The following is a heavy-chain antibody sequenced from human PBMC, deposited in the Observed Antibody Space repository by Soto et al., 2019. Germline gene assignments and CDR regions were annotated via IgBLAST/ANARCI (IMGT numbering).Heavy chain of an antibody. J-gene: IGHJ1*01. CDR2: ISYDGSNK. CDR1: GFTFSSYG. D-gene: IGHD6-19*01. V-gene: IGHV3-30*18. Sequence: QVQLVESGGGVVQPGRSLRLSCAASGFTFSSYGMRWVRQAPGKGLEWVAVISYDGSNKYYADSGKGRFTISRDNSKNTLYLQMNSLRAEDTAVYYCAKDYSRGWYTEYFQHWGQGTLVTVSS. CDR3: AKDYSRGWYTEYFQH.